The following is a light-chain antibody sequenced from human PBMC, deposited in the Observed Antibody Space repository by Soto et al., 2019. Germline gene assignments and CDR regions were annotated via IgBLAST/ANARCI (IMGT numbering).Light chain of an antibody. V-gene: IGLV2-14*03. Sequence: QSVLAQPASVSGSPGQSIAISCIGVRTDGDGHDYVSWYQQHPGQAPQLIIYDVYNRPSGVSDRFSCSKSGNTASLVIFGLQAEDEADYFCTSYTASSPFYVFGAGTKVTVL. CDR2: DVY. CDR3: TSYTASSPFYV. J-gene: IGLJ1*01. CDR1: RTDGDGHDY.